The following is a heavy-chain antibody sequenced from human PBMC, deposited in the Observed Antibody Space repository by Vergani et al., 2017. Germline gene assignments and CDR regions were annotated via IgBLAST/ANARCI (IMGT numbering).Heavy chain of an antibody. D-gene: IGHD3-3*01. CDR1: GFIFSNYA. V-gene: IGHV3-21*01. CDR2: ISSSSSYI. J-gene: IGHJ6*02. CDR3: ARGSTIFGVVISMDV. Sequence: EVQLLESGGGLVQPGGSLRLSCVASGFIFSNYAMNWVRQAPGKGLEWVSSISSSSSYIYYADAVKGRFTISRDNAKNSLDLKMNSLRAEDTAVYYCARGSTIFGVVISMDVWGQGTTVTVSS.